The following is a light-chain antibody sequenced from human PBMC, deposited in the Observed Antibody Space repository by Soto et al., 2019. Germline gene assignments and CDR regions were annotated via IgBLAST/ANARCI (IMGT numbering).Light chain of an antibody. J-gene: IGLJ2*01. CDR2: EVS. CDR3: SSYRTNSRVV. V-gene: IGLV2-14*01. CDR1: SSDVGGYNY. Sequence: QSVLTQPASVSGSPGQSITISCTGTSSDVGGYNYVSWYQQHPDKAPKLIIYEVSNRPSGVSNRFSGSKSGDTASLTISGLQAGDEADYHCSSYRTNSRVVFGGGTKVTVL.